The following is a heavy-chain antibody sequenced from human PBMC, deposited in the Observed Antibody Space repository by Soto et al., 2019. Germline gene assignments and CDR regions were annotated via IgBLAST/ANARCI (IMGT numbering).Heavy chain of an antibody. D-gene: IGHD5-18*01. CDR1: GGSVSSGSYY. CDR3: ARLRSYGSLRWFDP. J-gene: IGHJ5*02. CDR2: IYYSGST. Sequence: QVQLQESGPGLVKPSETLSLTCTVSGGSVSSGSYYWSWIRQPPGKGLEWIGYIYYSGSTNYNPSLKSRVTRSVDTSKIQFSLKLSSVTAADTAVYYCARLRSYGSLRWFDPWGQGTLVTVSS. V-gene: IGHV4-61*01.